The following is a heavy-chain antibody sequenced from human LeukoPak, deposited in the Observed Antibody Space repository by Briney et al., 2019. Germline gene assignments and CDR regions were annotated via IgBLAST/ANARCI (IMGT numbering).Heavy chain of an antibody. V-gene: IGHV3-23*01. CDR2: ISGSGGST. Sequence: GGSLRLSCAASGFTFSSYAMSWVRQAPGKWLEWVSAISGSGGSTYYADSVKGRFTISRDNSKDTLYLQMNSLKTDDTAIYYCIRGANWGSRNYWYFDLWGRGTLVTVSS. J-gene: IGHJ2*01. CDR3: IRGANWGSRNYWYFDL. CDR1: GFTFSSYA. D-gene: IGHD7-27*01.